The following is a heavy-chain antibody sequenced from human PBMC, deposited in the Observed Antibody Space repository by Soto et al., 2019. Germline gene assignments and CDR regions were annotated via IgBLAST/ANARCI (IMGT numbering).Heavy chain of an antibody. V-gene: IGHV1-69*12. Sequence: QVQLVQSGAEVKKPGSSVKVSCKASGGTFSSYAISWVRQAPGQGLEWMGGIIPIFGTANYAQKFQGRVTITAGESRSTAEMELSSLRSEDTAVDYGARVVIDSYGIDVWGEGTTVTVAS. CDR1: GGTFSSYA. J-gene: IGHJ6*04. CDR2: IIPIFGTA. CDR3: ARVVIDSYGIDV. D-gene: IGHD2-21*01.